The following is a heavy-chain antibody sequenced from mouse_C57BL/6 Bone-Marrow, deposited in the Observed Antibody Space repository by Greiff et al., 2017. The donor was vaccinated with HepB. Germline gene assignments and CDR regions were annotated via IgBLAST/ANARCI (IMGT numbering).Heavy chain of an antibody. CDR1: GYTFTDYY. V-gene: IGHV1-26*01. CDR2: INPNNGGT. CDR3: ARTPYDYDGYFDV. J-gene: IGHJ1*03. D-gene: IGHD2-4*01. Sequence: VQLQQSGPELVKPGASVKISCKASGYTFTDYYMNWVKQSHGKSLEWIGDINPNNGGTSYNQKFKGKATLTVDKSSSTAYMELRSLTSEDSAVYYCARTPYDYDGYFDVWGTGTTVTVSS.